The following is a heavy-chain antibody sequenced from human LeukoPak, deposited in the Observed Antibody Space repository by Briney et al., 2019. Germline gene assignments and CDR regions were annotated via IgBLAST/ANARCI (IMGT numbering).Heavy chain of an antibody. CDR2: IIPIFGTA. CDR3: GRKAGDCGGGSCYSINY. V-gene: IGHV1-69*05. D-gene: IGHD2-15*01. J-gene: IGHJ4*02. Sequence: ASVKVSCKASGYTFTSCGISWVRQAPGQGLEWMGGIIPIFGTANYAQKFQGRVTITTDESTSTAYMEVSSLRSEDTAVYYCGRKAGDCGGGSCYSINYWGQGTLVTVSS. CDR1: GYTFTSCG.